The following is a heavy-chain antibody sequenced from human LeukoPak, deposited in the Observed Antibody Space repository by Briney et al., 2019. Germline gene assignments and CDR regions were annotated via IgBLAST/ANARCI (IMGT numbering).Heavy chain of an antibody. J-gene: IGHJ4*02. V-gene: IGHV3-23*01. CDR1: GFTFRSYA. CDR3: AKDPMVRGSIYDY. D-gene: IGHD3-10*01. CDR2: ISGSGST. Sequence: PGASLRLSCAASGFTFRSYAMSWVRQAPGKGLEWVSAISGSGSTYYTDSVKGRFTVSRDNSKNTLYLQVNSLRAEDTAVYYCAKDPMVRGSIYDYWGQGTLVTVSS.